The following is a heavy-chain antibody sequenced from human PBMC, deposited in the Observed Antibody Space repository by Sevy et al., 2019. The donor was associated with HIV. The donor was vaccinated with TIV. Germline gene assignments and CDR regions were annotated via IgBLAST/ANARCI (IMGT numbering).Heavy chain of an antibody. J-gene: IGHJ6*03. V-gene: IGHV1-3*01. Sequence: ASVKVSCKASGYTFTSYAMHWVRQAPGQRLEWMGWINAGNVNTKYSQKFQGRVTITRDTSASTAYMELSSLRSEDTAVYYCATSGYCSGGSCYGDYYYYYMDVWGKGTTVTVSS. CDR3: ATSGYCSGGSCYGDYYYYYMDV. CDR2: INAGNVNT. CDR1: GYTFTSYA. D-gene: IGHD2-15*01.